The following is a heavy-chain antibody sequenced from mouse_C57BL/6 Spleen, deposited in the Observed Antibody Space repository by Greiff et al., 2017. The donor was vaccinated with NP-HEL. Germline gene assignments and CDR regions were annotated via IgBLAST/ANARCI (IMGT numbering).Heavy chain of an antibody. D-gene: IGHD1-1*01. J-gene: IGHJ1*03. Sequence: EVMLVESGGGLVKPGGSLKLSCAASGFTFSDYGMHWVRQAPEKGLEWVAYISSGSSTIYYADTVKGRFTISRDNAKNTLFLQMTSLRSEDTAMYYWASTVVDWYFDVWGTGTTVTVSS. CDR1: GFTFSDYG. V-gene: IGHV5-17*01. CDR2: ISSGSSTI. CDR3: ASTVVDWYFDV.